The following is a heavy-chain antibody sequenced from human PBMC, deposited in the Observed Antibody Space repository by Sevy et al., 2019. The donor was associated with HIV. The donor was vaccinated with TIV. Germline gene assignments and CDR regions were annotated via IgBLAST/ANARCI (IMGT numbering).Heavy chain of an antibody. CDR3: ARDASVAAYYFDF. V-gene: IGHV3-48*03. D-gene: IGHD6-19*01. CDR2: ISSPPNTI. CDR1: GFTFSVYE. Sequence: GGSLRLSCAASGFTFSVYEMNWVRQAPGKGLEWIAYISSPPNTIYYADSVRGRFTISRDNAKNSLYLQMNTLRAEDTAVYYCARDASVAAYYFDFWGQGTLVTVSS. J-gene: IGHJ4*02.